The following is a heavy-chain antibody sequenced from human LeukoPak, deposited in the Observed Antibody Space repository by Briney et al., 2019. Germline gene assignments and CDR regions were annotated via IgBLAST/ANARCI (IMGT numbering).Heavy chain of an antibody. V-gene: IGHV1-18*04. D-gene: IGHD2-15*01. CDR2: ISAYNGNI. CDR1: GYTFTSNG. CDR3: VREADQDCSGGSCYRSSGNCLDP. Sequence: ASVKVSCKASGYTFTSNGISWVRRAPGQGLEWMGWISAYNGNINYAQKFQGRVTMTTDTSTSTAHMELRSLRSDDTAVYYCVREADQDCSGGSCYRSSGNCLDPWGQGTLVTVSS. J-gene: IGHJ5*02.